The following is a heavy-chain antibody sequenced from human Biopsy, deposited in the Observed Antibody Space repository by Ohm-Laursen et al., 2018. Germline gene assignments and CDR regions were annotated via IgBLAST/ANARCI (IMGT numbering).Heavy chain of an antibody. CDR3: ARDRIAYCTATSRDNFGLDV. D-gene: IGHD2-8*02. CDR1: SASINLYY. J-gene: IGHJ6*02. V-gene: IGHV4-59*01. CDR2: INHSGHT. Sequence: SETLSLTCTVSSASINLYYWGWIRQSPGKGLEWIGYINHSGHTNYNPSLKSRLTMSVDTSKNQFSLKLTSVTAADTAVYYCARDRIAYCTATSRDNFGLDVWGQGTTVTVSS.